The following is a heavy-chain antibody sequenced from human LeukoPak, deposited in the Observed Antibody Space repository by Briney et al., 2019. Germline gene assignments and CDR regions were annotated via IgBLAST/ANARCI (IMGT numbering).Heavy chain of an antibody. J-gene: IGHJ4*02. CDR2: IWYDGSDK. CDR3: AKADYYDSSGYPICY. D-gene: IGHD3-22*01. CDR1: GFTFSSYG. Sequence: QPGKSLRLSCAASGFTFSSYGMHWVRQAPGKGLEWVAVIWYDGSDKYYTDSVKGRFTISRDNSKNTLSLQMNSLRAEDTAVYYCAKADYYDSSGYPICYWGQGTLVTVSS. V-gene: IGHV3-33*06.